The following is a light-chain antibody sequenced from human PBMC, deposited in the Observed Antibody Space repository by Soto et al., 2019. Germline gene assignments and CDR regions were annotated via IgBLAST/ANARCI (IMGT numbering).Light chain of an antibody. J-gene: IGKJ2*01. CDR1: QSISSD. V-gene: IGKV3-15*01. CDR3: QQYNNRPYT. CDR2: GAS. Sequence: EIMMTQSPDTLSVSPGERATVSCRASQSISSDFAWFQLKPGQAPRLLIYGASTRAPDVPDRFSGGGSGTEFTLTISSLQSEDFAVYYCQQYNNRPYTFGQGTKLEIK.